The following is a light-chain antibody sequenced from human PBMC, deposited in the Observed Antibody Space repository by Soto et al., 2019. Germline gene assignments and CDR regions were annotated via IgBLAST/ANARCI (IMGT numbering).Light chain of an antibody. CDR1: QSVSSSY. Sequence: EIVLTQSPATLSLSPGERATLSCRASQSVSSSYLAWYQQKPGQAPRLLIFGASTRAAGFPDRFSGSGSGTDFTLTISRLEPEDFAVYYCQQYDSWPRTFGQGTKVDIK. J-gene: IGKJ1*01. V-gene: IGKV3-20*01. CDR2: GAS. CDR3: QQYDSWPRT.